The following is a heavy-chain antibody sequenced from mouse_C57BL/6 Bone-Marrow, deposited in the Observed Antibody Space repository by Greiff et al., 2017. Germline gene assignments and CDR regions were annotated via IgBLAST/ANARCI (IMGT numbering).Heavy chain of an antibody. CDR2: INPSSGYT. D-gene: IGHD1-1*01. V-gene: IGHV1-4*01. Sequence: QVQLQQSGAELARPGASVKMSCKASGYTFTSYTMHWVKQRPGQGLEWIGYINPSSGYTKYNQKFKDKATLTADKSSSTAYMQLSSLTSEDSAVYYGARDVIYYYGGWYFDVWGTGTTVTVSS. CDR3: ARDVIYYYGGWYFDV. J-gene: IGHJ1*03. CDR1: GYTFTSYT.